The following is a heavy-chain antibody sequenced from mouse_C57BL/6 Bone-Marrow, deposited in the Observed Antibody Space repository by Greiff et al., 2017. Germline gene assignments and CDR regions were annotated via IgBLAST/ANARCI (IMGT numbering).Heavy chain of an antibody. D-gene: IGHD2-14*01. CDR2: INTYSGVP. CDR1: GYTFTTYG. Sequence: QIQLVQSGPELKKPGETVKISCKASGYTFTTYGMSWVKQAPGNGLKWMGWINTYSGVPTYADDFKGRFAFSLETSASTAYLQINNLKKEDTATYFCARGYDRFAYWGQGTLVTVSA. J-gene: IGHJ3*01. V-gene: IGHV9-3*01. CDR3: ARGYDRFAY.